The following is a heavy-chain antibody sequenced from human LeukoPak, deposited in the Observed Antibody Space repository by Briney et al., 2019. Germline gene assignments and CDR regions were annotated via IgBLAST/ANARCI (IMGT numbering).Heavy chain of an antibody. CDR2: IYHSGST. CDR3: ASYTMVRGIDY. V-gene: IGHV4-38-2*02. CDR1: GYSISSGYY. Sequence: SETLSLTCTVSGYSISSGYYWGWIRQPPGKGLEWIGTIYHSGSTYYNPSLKSRVTISVDTSKNQFSLKLSSVTAADTAVYYCASYTMVRGIDYWGQGTLVTVSS. J-gene: IGHJ4*02. D-gene: IGHD3-10*01.